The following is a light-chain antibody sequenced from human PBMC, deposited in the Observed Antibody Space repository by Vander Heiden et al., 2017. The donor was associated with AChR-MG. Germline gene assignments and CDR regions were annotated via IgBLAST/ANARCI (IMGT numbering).Light chain of an antibody. J-gene: IGLJ2*01. V-gene: IGLV3-21*02. CDR3: QVCDSVSDPVV. CDR2: DDS. CDR1: NIGSKS. Sequence: SSVLPQPPSVSVAPGRTATITCGGNNIGSKSVHWYQQKLGQAPVLVVYDDSDRPAGIPGRISGSNSGNTATLTIRRVEAGDEGDYYCQVCDSVSDPVVFGGGTKLTVL.